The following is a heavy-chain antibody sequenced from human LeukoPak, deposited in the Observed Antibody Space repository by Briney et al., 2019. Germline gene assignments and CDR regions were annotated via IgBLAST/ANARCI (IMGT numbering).Heavy chain of an antibody. CDR3: WRGGGSYCSADIWFQNHYLEV. D-gene: IGHD2-15*01. CDR1: SGSISGYH. Sequence: PSETLSLICTVSSGSISGYHWGWLRQPPGKGLEWIGYIHYSGETNDNPSLKGRVSISVNMSKNQFFLKLSPLTAADPAFYCWWRGGGSYCSADIWFQNHYLEVWGKGAKATDPS. J-gene: IGHJ6*03. CDR2: IHYSGET. V-gene: IGHV4-59*12.